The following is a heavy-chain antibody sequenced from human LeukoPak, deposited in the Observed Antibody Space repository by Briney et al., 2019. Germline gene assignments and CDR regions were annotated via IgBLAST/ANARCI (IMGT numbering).Heavy chain of an antibody. D-gene: IGHD6-19*01. CDR2: INNGVETT. Sequence: PGGSLRLSCAASGFTFSTYAMTWVRQAPGEGLEWVATINNGVETTYYADSVEGRFTVSRDNSKNTLYLQMTSLRADDTAIYYCAKGFSSGSYDYWGQGTLVTVSS. J-gene: IGHJ4*02. CDR3: AKGFSSGSYDY. CDR1: GFTFSTYA. V-gene: IGHV3-23*01.